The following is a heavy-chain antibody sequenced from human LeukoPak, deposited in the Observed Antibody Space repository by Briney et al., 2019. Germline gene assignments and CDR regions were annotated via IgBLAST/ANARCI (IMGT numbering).Heavy chain of an antibody. Sequence: PGGSLRLSCAASGFTFSSYGMHWVRQAPGKGLEWVAFIRYDGSNKYYADSVKGRFTISRDNSRNTLYLQMNSLRAEDTAVYYCARDFLARRRIQLWRNHYYYYMDVWGKGTTVTVSS. J-gene: IGHJ6*03. CDR1: GFTFSSYG. CDR3: ARDFLARRRIQLWRNHYYYYMDV. V-gene: IGHV3-30*02. D-gene: IGHD5-18*01. CDR2: IRYDGSNK.